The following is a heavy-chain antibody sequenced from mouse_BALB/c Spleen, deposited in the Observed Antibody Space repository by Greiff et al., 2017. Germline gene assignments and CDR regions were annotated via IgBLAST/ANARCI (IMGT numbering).Heavy chain of an antibody. V-gene: IGHV5-6-4*01. Sequence: EVQVVESGGGLVKPGGSLKLSCAASGFTFSSYTMSWVRQTPEKRLEWVATISSGGSYTYYPDSVKGRFTISRDNAKNTLYLQMSSLKSEDTAMYYCTREGYDGYYAMDYGGQGTSGTVSS. CDR3: TREGYDGYYAMDY. J-gene: IGHJ4*01. D-gene: IGHD2-2*01. CDR2: ISSGGSYT. CDR1: GFTFSSYT.